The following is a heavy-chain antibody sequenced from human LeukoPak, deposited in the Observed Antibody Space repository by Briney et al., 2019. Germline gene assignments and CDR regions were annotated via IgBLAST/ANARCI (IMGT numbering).Heavy chain of an antibody. CDR3: ARDRPVLLWFGELLPQSSDAFDI. D-gene: IGHD3-10*01. CDR2: IYTSGST. V-gene: IGHV4-4*07. Sequence: ASETLSLTCTVSGGSISSYYWSWIRQPAGKGLEWIGRIYTSGSTNYNPSLKSRVTMSVDTSKNQFSLKLSSVTAADTAVYYCARDRPVLLWFGELLPQSSDAFDIWGQGTMVTVSS. CDR1: GGSISSYY. J-gene: IGHJ3*02.